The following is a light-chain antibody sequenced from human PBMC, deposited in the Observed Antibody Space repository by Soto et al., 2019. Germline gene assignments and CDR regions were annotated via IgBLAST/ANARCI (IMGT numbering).Light chain of an antibody. V-gene: IGKV3-15*01. Sequence: IVMTQSPANLAVSPVDTATLSCRASQSLGGNLAWYQQKPGQAPRLLIFRASSRARGVPTRFSGSRSGAEFTLTINSLQSEDFAVYYCQTYNNWPLNFGGGTKVDIK. CDR1: QSLGGN. CDR3: QTYNNWPLN. J-gene: IGKJ4*01. CDR2: RAS.